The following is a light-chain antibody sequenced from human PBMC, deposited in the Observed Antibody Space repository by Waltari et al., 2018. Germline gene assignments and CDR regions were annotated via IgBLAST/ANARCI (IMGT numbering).Light chain of an antibody. Sequence: QSVMTQPPSASGTPGQTVTIPCSGGTSNIVSNYVYCYQHLPGTAPKLIVYRNYQRPSGVPDRFSGSKSGASASLAISGLQSEDEGDYYCATWDDSLTNYVFGTGTKVTV. V-gene: IGLV1-47*01. CDR3: ATWDDSLTNYV. CDR1: TSNIVSNY. CDR2: RNY. J-gene: IGLJ1*01.